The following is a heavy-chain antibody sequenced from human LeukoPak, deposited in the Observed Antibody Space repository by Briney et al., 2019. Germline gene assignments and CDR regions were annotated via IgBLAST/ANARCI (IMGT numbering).Heavy chain of an antibody. Sequence: GGSLRRSCAASGFTFSSYWMNWVRQAPGKGLEWVAAIWYDGSKTSYTDSVKGRFTVSRDISKNTVYLQMNGLKAEDTAVYYCARDDCSTTPCYAYWGQGTLVTVSS. D-gene: IGHD2-2*01. CDR3: ARDDCSTTPCYAY. CDR1: GFTFSSYW. V-gene: IGHV3-33*08. CDR2: IWYDGSKT. J-gene: IGHJ4*02.